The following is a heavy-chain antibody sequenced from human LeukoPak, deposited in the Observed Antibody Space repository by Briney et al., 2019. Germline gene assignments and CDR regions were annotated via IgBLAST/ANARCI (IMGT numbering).Heavy chain of an antibody. V-gene: IGHV3-7*01. CDR1: GFTFSTYW. CDR2: IKQDGSEK. D-gene: IGHD3-3*01. Sequence: QSGGSLRLSCAASGFTFSTYWMSRVRQAPGKGLEWVANIKQDGSEKYYVDSLKGRFTISRDNAQNSLYLQMNSLRAEDTAVYYCAREEWFFDYWGQGTLVTVSS. CDR3: AREEWFFDY. J-gene: IGHJ4*02.